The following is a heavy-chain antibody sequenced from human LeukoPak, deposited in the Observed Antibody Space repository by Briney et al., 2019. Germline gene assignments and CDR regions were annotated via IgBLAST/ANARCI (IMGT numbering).Heavy chain of an antibody. J-gene: IGHJ4*02. CDR3: ARQSLTGTTPFDY. Sequence: EASVKVSCKASGYTFIINYMHWVRQAPGQGLEWVGVINPIDITTSYAQKFQGRVTMTRDTSTSTVYMEVSSLRPEDTAVYYCARQSLTGTTPFDYWGQGTLVTVSS. CDR1: GYTFIINY. D-gene: IGHD1-1*01. V-gene: IGHV1-46*01. CDR2: INPIDITT.